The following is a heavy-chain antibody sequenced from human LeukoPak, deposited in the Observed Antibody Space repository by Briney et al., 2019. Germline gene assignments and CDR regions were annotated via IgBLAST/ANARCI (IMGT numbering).Heavy chain of an antibody. CDR1: GGTFSSYA. CDR2: IIPIFGTA. V-gene: IGHV1-69*06. CDR3: ARERRYCGGNCYPYYFDY. Sequence: ASVKVSCKASGGTFSSYAISWVRQAPGQGLEWMGGIIPIFGTANYAQKFQGRVTITADKSTSTAYMELSSLRSEDTAVYYCARERRYCGGNCYPYYFDYWGQGTLVTVSS. D-gene: IGHD2-21*01. J-gene: IGHJ4*02.